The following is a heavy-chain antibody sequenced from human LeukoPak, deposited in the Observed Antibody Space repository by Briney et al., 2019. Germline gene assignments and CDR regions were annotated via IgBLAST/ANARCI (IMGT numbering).Heavy chain of an antibody. CDR1: GFSLSTSGVG. CDR3: AHRRDSNHQLVY. V-gene: IGHV2-5*02. D-gene: IGHD3/OR15-3a*01. CDR2: IYWDDDK. Sequence: ESGPTLVKPTQTLTLTCTFSGFSLSTSGVGVGWIRQPPGKALEWLALIYWDDDKRYSPSLKSRLTITKDNSKNQVVLTMTNMDPVDTATYYCAHRRDSNHQLVYWGQGTLVTVSS. J-gene: IGHJ4*02.